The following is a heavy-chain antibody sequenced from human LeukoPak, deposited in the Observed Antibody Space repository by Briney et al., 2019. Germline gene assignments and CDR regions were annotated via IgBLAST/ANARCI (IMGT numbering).Heavy chain of an antibody. Sequence: GGSLRLSCAASGFTFSSYSMNWVRQAPGKGLEWVSSISSSSSYIYYADSVKGRFTISRDNAKNSLYLQMNSLRAEDTAVYYCARDQGGARRLTGGDYWGQGTLVTVSS. V-gene: IGHV3-21*01. J-gene: IGHJ4*02. CDR2: ISSSSSYI. CDR3: ARDQGGARRLTGGDY. D-gene: IGHD6-6*01. CDR1: GFTFSSYS.